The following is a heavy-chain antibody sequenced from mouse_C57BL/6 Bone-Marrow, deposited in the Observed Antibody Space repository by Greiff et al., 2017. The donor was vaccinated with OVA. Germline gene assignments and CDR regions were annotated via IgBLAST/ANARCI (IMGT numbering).Heavy chain of an antibody. CDR1: GYAFSSSW. CDR3: AREVYGSSYWYFDV. J-gene: IGHJ1*03. Sequence: VKLMESGPELVKPGASVKISCKASGYAFSSSWMNWVKQRPGKGLEWIGRIYPGDGDTNYNGKFKGKATLTADKSSSTAYVQLSSLTSEDSAVYFCAREVYGSSYWYFDVWGTGTTVTVSS. CDR2: IYPGDGDT. D-gene: IGHD1-1*01. V-gene: IGHV1-82*01.